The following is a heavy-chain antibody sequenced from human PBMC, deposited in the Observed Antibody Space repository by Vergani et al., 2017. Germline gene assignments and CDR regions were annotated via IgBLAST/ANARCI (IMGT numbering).Heavy chain of an antibody. CDR3: ARVGGREFDP. Sequence: QVQLQESGPGLVKPSETLSLTCTVSGGSLSSYYWSWIRQPPGKGLEWIGYIYYSGSTNYNPSLKSRVTISVDTSKNQFSLKLSSVTAADTAVYYCARVGGREFDPWGQGTLVTVSS. J-gene: IGHJ5*02. CDR2: IYYSGST. CDR1: GGSLSSYY. V-gene: IGHV4-59*01. D-gene: IGHD5-24*01.